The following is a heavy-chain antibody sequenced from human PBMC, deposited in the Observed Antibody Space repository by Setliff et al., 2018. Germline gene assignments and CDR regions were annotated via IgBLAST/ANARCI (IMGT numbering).Heavy chain of an antibody. CDR3: ASPLYSSGYALDY. J-gene: IGHJ4*02. D-gene: IGHD6-19*01. V-gene: IGHV3-48*01. CDR1: GFTFSSYS. CDR2: ISSSSSTI. Sequence: GGSLGLSCAASGFTFSSYSMNWVRQAPGKGLEWVSYISSSSSTIYYADSVKGRFTISRDNAKNSLYLQMNSLRAEDTAVYYCASPLYSSGYALDYWGQGTLVTVSS.